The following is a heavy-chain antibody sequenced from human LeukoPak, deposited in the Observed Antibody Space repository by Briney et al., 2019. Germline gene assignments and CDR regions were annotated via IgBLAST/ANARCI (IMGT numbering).Heavy chain of an antibody. CDR1: KISFGSYW. J-gene: IGHJ4*02. V-gene: IGHV3-7*01. Sequence: GGSLRLSCAASKISFGSYWMSWVRQAPGKGLEWVANIKQDGSETYYVDSVKGRFIISRDNTKNSLYLQMNSLGAEDTAVYYCARTIFSRYNGNDVSYFDYWGQGTLVTVSP. CDR2: IKQDGSET. CDR3: ARTIFSRYNGNDVSYFDY. D-gene: IGHD1-1*01.